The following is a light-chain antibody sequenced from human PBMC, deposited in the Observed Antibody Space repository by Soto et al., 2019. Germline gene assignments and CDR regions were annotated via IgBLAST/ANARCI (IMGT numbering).Light chain of an antibody. V-gene: IGKV4-1*01. Sequence: DIVMTQSPDSLAVYLGERATINCESSQSVLYSSNNKNCLAWYQQKPGQPPKLLIYWAYIRESGVPDRFSGGGSGTDFTLTISGLQAEDVAVYYCQQYCVRPWTFGQGTKVEIK. CDR1: QSVLYSSNNKNC. J-gene: IGKJ1*01. CDR3: QQYCVRPWT. CDR2: WAY.